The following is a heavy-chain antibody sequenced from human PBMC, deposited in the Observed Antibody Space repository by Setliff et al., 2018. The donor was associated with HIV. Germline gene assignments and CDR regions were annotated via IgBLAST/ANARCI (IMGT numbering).Heavy chain of an antibody. CDR3: AREGLWFGDRGYYMDV. CDR2: ISADNGGT. J-gene: IGHJ6*03. Sequence: ASVKVSCKASGYTLTNYGISWVRQAPGQGLEWMGWISADNGGTNYAQKFQGRVTMTTDTSTSTVYMELGSLISDDTAVYYCAREGLWFGDRGYYMDVWGTGTAVTVSS. D-gene: IGHD3-10*01. CDR1: GYTLTNYG. V-gene: IGHV1-18*01.